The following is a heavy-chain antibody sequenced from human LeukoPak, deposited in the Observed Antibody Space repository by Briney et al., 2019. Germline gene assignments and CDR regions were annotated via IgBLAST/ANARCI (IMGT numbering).Heavy chain of an antibody. CDR2: IYTSGST. J-gene: IGHJ3*02. Sequence: SETLSLTCTVSGGSISSYYWSWIRQPAGKGLEWIGRIYTSGSTNYNPSLKSRVTISVDKSKNQFSLKLSSVTPEDTAVYYCAREDTGDQAFDIWGQGTMVTVSS. D-gene: IGHD7-27*01. CDR1: GGSISSYY. CDR3: AREDTGDQAFDI. V-gene: IGHV4-4*07.